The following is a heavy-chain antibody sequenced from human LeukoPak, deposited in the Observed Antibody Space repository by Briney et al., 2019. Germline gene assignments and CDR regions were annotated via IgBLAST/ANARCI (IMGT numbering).Heavy chain of an antibody. CDR3: AIDRGGSWYYFDY. V-gene: IGHV3-23*01. J-gene: IGHJ4*02. CDR2: ISGSGGST. Sequence: GGSLRLSCAASGFTFSSYAMSWVRQAPGKGLEWVSAISGSGGSTYYADSVKGRFTISRDNSKNTLYLQMNSLRAEDTAVYYCAIDRGGSWYYFDYWGQGTLVTVSS. CDR1: GFTFSSYA. D-gene: IGHD6-13*01.